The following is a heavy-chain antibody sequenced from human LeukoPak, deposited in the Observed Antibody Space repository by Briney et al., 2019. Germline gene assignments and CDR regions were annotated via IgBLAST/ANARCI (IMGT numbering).Heavy chain of an antibody. CDR3: ARGYDFWSGYYQNWFDP. CDR2: IYYSGST. Sequence: SETLSLTCTVSGGSISSGDYYWSWIRQPPGKGLEWIGYIYYSGSTYYDPSLKRRVTISVDTSKNQFSLKLSSVTAADTAVYYCARGYDFWSGYYQNWFDPWGQGTLVTVSS. D-gene: IGHD3-3*01. V-gene: IGHV4-30-4*08. J-gene: IGHJ5*02. CDR1: GGSISSGDYY.